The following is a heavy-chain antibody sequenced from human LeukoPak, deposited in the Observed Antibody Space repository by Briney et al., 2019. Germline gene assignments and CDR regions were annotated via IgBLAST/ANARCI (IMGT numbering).Heavy chain of an antibody. CDR1: GFTFSHYG. CDR2: ISYDGSNK. D-gene: IGHD6-13*01. V-gene: IGHV3-30*18. Sequence: GGSLRLSCAASGFTFSHYGMHWVRQAPGKGLEWVAVISYDGSNKYYADSVKGRFTISRDNSKNTLYLQMNSLRAEDTAVYYCAKDDSLGRIAAAGTFCDYWGQGTLVTVSS. CDR3: AKDDSLGRIAAAGTFCDY. J-gene: IGHJ4*02.